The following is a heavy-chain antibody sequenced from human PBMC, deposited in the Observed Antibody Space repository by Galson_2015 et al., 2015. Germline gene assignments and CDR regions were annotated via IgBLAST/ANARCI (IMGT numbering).Heavy chain of an antibody. CDR1: GFTISSNY. D-gene: IGHD4-17*01. J-gene: IGHJ4*02. V-gene: IGHV3-53*01. CDR3: VRAPRFGDLGY. CDR2: LYSGGDA. Sequence: SLRLSCAASGFTISSNYMYWVRQAPGKGLDRVSALYSGGDAYYADSVKGRFTISRDISKNTLYLQMNGLRAEDTAVYYCVRAPRFGDLGYWGQGTLVTVSS.